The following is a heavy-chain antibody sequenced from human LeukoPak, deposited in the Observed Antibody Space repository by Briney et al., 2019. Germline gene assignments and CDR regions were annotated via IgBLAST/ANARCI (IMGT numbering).Heavy chain of an antibody. CDR3: ARASRSGSYSSY. CDR2: INQDGSEK. V-gene: IGHV3-7*01. Sequence: GGSLRLSCAASGFTFSCYWMSWVRQAPGKGLEWVANINQDGSEKSYVDSVKGRFTISRDNAKNSLYLQMHSLRAEDTAVYYCARASRSGSYSSYWGQGTLDTVSS. CDR1: GFTFSCYW. D-gene: IGHD1-26*01. J-gene: IGHJ4*02.